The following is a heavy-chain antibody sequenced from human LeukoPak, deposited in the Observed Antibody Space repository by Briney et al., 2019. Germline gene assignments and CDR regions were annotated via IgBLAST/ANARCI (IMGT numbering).Heavy chain of an antibody. Sequence: SETLSLTCTVSGGSISSGDYYWSWIRQPPGKGLEWIGYIYYSGSTNYNPSLKSRVTISVDTSKNQFSLKLSSVTAADTAVYYCARHESAYCGGDCHSLSYFDYWGQGTLVTVSS. CDR3: ARHESAYCGGDCHSLSYFDY. D-gene: IGHD2-21*02. J-gene: IGHJ4*02. CDR2: IYYSGST. CDR1: GGSISSGDYY. V-gene: IGHV4-61*08.